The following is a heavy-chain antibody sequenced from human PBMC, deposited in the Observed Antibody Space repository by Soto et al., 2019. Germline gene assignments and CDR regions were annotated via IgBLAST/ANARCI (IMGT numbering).Heavy chain of an antibody. CDR2: IYYSGST. D-gene: IGHD2-21*01. CDR3: ATFLVGAEGFYFDY. Sequence: SETLSLTCTVSGGSISSYYWSWIRQPPGKGLEWIGYIYYSGSTNYNPSLKSRVTISVDTSKNQFSLKLSSVAAADTAVYYCATFLVGAEGFYFDYWGQGTLVTVSS. CDR1: GGSISSYY. J-gene: IGHJ4*02. V-gene: IGHV4-59*01.